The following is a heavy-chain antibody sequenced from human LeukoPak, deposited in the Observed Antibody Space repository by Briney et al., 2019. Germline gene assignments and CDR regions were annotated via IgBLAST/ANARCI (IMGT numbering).Heavy chain of an antibody. CDR1: GFTFSTYW. CDR3: ARGGGTTVTTANFDY. Sequence: PGGSLRLFCAASGFTFSTYWMSWVRQAPGKGLEWVANIKQDGSEKYYVDSVKGRFTISRDSAENSLYLQMNSLRAEDTAVYYCARGGGTTVTTANFDYWGQGTLVTVSS. CDR2: IKQDGSEK. V-gene: IGHV3-7*01. J-gene: IGHJ4*02. D-gene: IGHD4-17*01.